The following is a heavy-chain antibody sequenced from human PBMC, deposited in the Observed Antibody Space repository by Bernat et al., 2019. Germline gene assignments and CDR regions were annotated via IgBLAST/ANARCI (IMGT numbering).Heavy chain of an antibody. Sequence: QVQLVQSGAEVKKPGSSVKVSCKASGGTFSSYAISWVRQAPGQGLEWLGRINPILSITNYAQKFQGTVTITADKSTSTAYMELSSLRSEDTAVDYCAKSPCYVDSSGYDETFCCHSYHLDVWGQGTTVTVSS. J-gene: IGHJ6*02. CDR1: GGTFSSYA. D-gene: IGHD3-22*01. CDR3: AKSPCYVDSSGYDETFCCHSYHLDV. V-gene: IGHV1-69*04. CDR2: INPILSIT.